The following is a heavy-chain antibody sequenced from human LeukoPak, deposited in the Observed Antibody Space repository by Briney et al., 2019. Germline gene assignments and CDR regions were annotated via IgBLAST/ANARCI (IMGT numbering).Heavy chain of an antibody. Sequence: SETLSLTCTVSGGSISSSSYYWGWIRQPAGKGLKWIGSIYYSGSTYYNPSLKSRVTISLDTSKNQFSLKLSSVTAADTAVYYCARRAAARPRYFDLWGRGTLVTVSS. CDR1: GGSISSSSYY. CDR3: ARRAAARPRYFDL. J-gene: IGHJ2*01. V-gene: IGHV4-39*01. CDR2: IYYSGST. D-gene: IGHD6-6*01.